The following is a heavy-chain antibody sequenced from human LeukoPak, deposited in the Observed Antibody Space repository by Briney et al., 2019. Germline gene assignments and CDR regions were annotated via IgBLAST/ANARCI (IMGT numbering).Heavy chain of an antibody. D-gene: IGHD3-22*01. V-gene: IGHV3-30*04. CDR3: ARDGTDYDSSGYYGYPLDY. J-gene: IGHJ4*02. CDR1: GFTFSSYA. CDR2: ISYDGSNK. Sequence: GGSLRLSCAASGFTFSSYAMHWVRQAPGKGLEWVAVISYDGSNKYYADSVKGRFTISRDNSKNTLYLQMNSLRAEDTAVYYCARDGTDYDSSGYYGYPLDYWGQGTLVTVSS.